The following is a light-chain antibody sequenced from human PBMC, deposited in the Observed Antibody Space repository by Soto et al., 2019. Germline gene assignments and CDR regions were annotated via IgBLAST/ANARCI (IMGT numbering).Light chain of an antibody. J-gene: IGLJ1*01. V-gene: IGLV2-14*01. CDR1: SSEVGGYNY. CDR2: DVS. CDR3: SSYTSSSTYV. Sequence: QSVLTQPASVSGAPGQSITISCTGTSSEVGGYNYVSWNQQHPGKAPKLMIYDVSNRPSGVFYRFSGSKSGNTASLTISWLQAEDEADYYCSSYTSSSTYVFGTGTKVTVL.